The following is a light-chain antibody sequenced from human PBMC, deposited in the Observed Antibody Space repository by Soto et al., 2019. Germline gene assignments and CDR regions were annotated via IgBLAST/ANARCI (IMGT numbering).Light chain of an antibody. J-gene: IGKJ5*01. V-gene: IGKV3-11*01. CDR2: DAS. Sequence: EVVLTQSPATLSLSPGERATLSCRASQTVFTYLAWYQQKPGQAPRLLIYDASNRATGIPARFSGSGSGTDFTLTISSLEPEVFAVYYCQQRYNWPPITFGQGTRLEIK. CDR3: QQRYNWPPIT. CDR1: QTVFTY.